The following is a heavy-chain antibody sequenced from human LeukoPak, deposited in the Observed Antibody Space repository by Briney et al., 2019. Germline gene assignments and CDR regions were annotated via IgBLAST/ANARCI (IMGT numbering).Heavy chain of an antibody. CDR2: IYYSGST. CDR3: AREYCSGGSCYPDY. J-gene: IGHJ4*02. D-gene: IGHD2-15*01. V-gene: IGHV4-59*01. CDR1: GGSISSYY. Sequence: SETLSLTCTVSGGSISSYYWSWIRQPPGKGLEWIGYIYYSGSTNYNPSLKSRVTISVDTSKNQFSLKLSSVTAADTAVYYCAREYCSGGSCYPDYWGQGTPVTVSS.